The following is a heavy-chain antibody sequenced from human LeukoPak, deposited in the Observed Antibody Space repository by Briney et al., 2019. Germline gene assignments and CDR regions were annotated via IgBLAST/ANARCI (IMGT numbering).Heavy chain of an antibody. V-gene: IGHV1-69*06. Sequence: ASVKVSCKASGGTFSSYAISWVRQAPGQGLEWMGGIIPIFGTANYAQKFQGRVTITADKSTSTAYMELSSLRSEDTAVYYCASSYCSGGSCYSLGYYYYMDVWGKGTTVTVSS. CDR3: ASSYCSGGSCYSLGYYYYMDV. J-gene: IGHJ6*03. CDR2: IIPIFGTA. D-gene: IGHD2-15*01. CDR1: GGTFSSYA.